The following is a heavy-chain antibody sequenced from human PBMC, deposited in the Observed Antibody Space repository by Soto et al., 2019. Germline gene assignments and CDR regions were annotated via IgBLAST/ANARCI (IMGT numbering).Heavy chain of an antibody. V-gene: IGHV3-23*01. CDR2: ISGSGGST. Sequence: GGSLRLSCAASGFTFSSYAMSWVRQAPGKGLEWVSAISGSGGSTYYADSVKGRFTIARDNSKNTLYLQMNSLRAEDTAVYYCAKDYKTGLNRRWYFDLWGRGTLVTVSS. CDR3: AKDYKTGLNRRWYFDL. J-gene: IGHJ2*01. CDR1: GFTFSSYA. D-gene: IGHD1-1*01.